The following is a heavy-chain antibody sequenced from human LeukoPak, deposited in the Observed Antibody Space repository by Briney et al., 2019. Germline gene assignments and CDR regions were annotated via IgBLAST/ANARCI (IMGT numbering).Heavy chain of an antibody. V-gene: IGHV1-46*01. Sequence: ASVKVSCKASGYTFTSYYMHWVRQAPGQGLEWMGIINPSGGSTSYAQKFQGRVTMTRDTSTSTVYMELSSLRAEDTAVYYCAKDPRGYSSSWYYFDYWGQGTLVTVSS. CDR1: GYTFTSYY. CDR2: INPSGGST. D-gene: IGHD6-13*01. J-gene: IGHJ4*02. CDR3: AKDPRGYSSSWYYFDY.